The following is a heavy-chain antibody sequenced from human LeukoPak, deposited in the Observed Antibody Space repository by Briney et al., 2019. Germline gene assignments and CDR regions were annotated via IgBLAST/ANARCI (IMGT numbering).Heavy chain of an antibody. Sequence: GGSLRLSCAASGFTFSSYSMNWVRQAPGKGLEWVSSISSSSSYIYYADSVKGRFTISRDNAKNSLYLQMNSLRAEDTAVYYCVRRPGDLVTACDIWGQGTMVTVSS. D-gene: IGHD3-16*01. CDR1: GFTFSSYS. V-gene: IGHV3-21*01. CDR3: VRRPGDLVTACDI. J-gene: IGHJ3*02. CDR2: ISSSSSYI.